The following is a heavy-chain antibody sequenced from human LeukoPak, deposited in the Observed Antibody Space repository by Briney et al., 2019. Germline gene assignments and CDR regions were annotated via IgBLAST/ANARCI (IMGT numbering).Heavy chain of an antibody. CDR3: ARGEYYFDY. J-gene: IGHJ4*02. CDR1: GGSISSGGYS. V-gene: IGHV4-30-2*01. D-gene: IGHD3-10*01. CDR2: IYHSGST. Sequence: SETLSLTCAVSGGSISSGGYSWSWIRQPPGKGLEWIGYIYHSGSTYYNPSLKSRVTISVDRSKNQFSLKLSSVTAADTAVYYCARGEYYFDYWGQGTLVTVSS.